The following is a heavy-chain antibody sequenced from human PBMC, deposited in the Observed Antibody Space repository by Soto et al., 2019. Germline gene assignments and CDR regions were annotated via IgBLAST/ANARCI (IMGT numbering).Heavy chain of an antibody. Sequence: EVQLVESGGGLVQPGGSLRLSCAASGFTFSSYSMNWVRQAPGKGLEWVSSISSSSSYIYYADSVKGRFTISRDNAKNSLYLQMNSLRAEDTAVYSCARDLSSCWYRVFDYWGQGTLVTVSS. J-gene: IGHJ4*02. V-gene: IGHV3-21*01. CDR3: ARDLSSCWYRVFDY. CDR2: ISSSSSYI. D-gene: IGHD6-19*01. CDR1: GFTFSSYS.